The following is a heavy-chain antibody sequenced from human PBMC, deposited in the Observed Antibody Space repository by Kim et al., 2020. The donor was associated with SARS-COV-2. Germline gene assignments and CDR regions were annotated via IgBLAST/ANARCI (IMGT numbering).Heavy chain of an antibody. CDR3: ARDLAGYSGYEPIDY. J-gene: IGHJ4*02. Sequence: GGSLRLSCAASGFTFSSYSMNWVRQAPGKGLEWVSSISSSSSYIYYADSVKGRFTISRDNAKNSLYLQMNSLRAEDTAVYYCARDLAGYSGYEPIDYWGQGTLVTVSS. CDR2: ISSSSSYI. V-gene: IGHV3-21*01. D-gene: IGHD5-12*01. CDR1: GFTFSSYS.